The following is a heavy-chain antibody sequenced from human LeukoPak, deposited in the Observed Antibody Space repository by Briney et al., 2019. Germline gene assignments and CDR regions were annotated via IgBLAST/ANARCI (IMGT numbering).Heavy chain of an antibody. J-gene: IGHJ5*02. CDR1: GFTFSSYE. Sequence: QPGGSLRLSCAASGFTFSSYEMNWVRQAPGKGLEWVSYISSSGTTIYYADSVKGRFTISRDYAKNSLYLQMNSLRAEDTAVYYCARVGVVVAATGNLWFDPWGQGTLVTVSS. D-gene: IGHD2-15*01. CDR2: ISSSGTTI. CDR3: ARVGVVVAATGNLWFDP. V-gene: IGHV3-48*03.